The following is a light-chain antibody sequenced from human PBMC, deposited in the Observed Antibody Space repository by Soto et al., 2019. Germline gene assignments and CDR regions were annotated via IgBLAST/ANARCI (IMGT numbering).Light chain of an antibody. CDR1: QSLVYSDGNTY. CDR3: MQGTHRPPT. V-gene: IGKV2-30*01. CDR2: KVS. J-gene: IGKJ1*01. Sequence: DVVMSQSPLSLPVTLGQPSSISCRSRQSLVYSDGNTYLNWFQQRPGQSPXLPIYKVSNRDSGVPDRLSGSGSGTDFTLKISRVEDEDVRVYYCMQGTHRPPTFGQGTKV.